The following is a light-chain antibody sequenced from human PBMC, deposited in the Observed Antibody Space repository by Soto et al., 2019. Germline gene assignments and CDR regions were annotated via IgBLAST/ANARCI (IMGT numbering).Light chain of an antibody. V-gene: IGLV2-11*01. CDR2: DVS. J-gene: IGLJ2*01. CDR1: SSDVGGYNY. CDR3: CSYARSYILI. Sequence: QSALTQPRSVSGSPGQSVTISCTGTSSDVGGYNYVSWYQQHPGKVPKLMIFDVSKRPSGVPDRFSGSKSGNTASLTISGLQAEDEADYHCCSYARSYILIFGGGTKLTVL.